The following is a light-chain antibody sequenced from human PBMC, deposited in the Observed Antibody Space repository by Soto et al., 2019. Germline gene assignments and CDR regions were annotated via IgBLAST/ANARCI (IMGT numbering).Light chain of an antibody. Sequence: EIVLTQSPGTLSLSPGERATLSCRASQSVSSSFVAWYQQKPGQAPRLLMYGASSRATGIPDRFSGSGSGTDFTLTISRLEPEDFAVYYCQQFGHSPPYTFGQGTKLEIK. J-gene: IGKJ2*01. V-gene: IGKV3-20*01. CDR2: GAS. CDR3: QQFGHSPPYT. CDR1: QSVSSSF.